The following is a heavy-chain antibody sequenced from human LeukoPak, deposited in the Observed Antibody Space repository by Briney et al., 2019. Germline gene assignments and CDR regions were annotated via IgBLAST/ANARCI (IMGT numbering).Heavy chain of an antibody. V-gene: IGHV4-30-4*08. CDR3: ARGKSGSYAWDCFDY. CDR2: IYYSGST. Sequence: SETLSLTCTVSGGSISSGDYYWSWIRQPPGKGLEWIGYIYYSGSTYYNPSLKSRVTISVDTPKNRFSLKLSSVTAADTAVYYCARGKSGSYAWDCFDYWGQGTLVTVSS. CDR1: GGSISSGDYY. D-gene: IGHD1-26*01. J-gene: IGHJ4*02.